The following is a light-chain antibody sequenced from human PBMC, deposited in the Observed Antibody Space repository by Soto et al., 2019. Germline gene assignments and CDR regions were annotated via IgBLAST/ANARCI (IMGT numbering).Light chain of an antibody. CDR1: SSDIGSYDL. CDR3: CSCGSSGTI. Sequence: QSALTQPASVSGSPGQSITISCNGTSSDIGSYDLLYWYQQHPGKAPKLMIYEVTKRPSGVSNRFSGSKSGNTASLTISGLEAEDEADYYCCSCGSSGTIFGGGTKLTVL. V-gene: IGLV2-23*02. CDR2: EVT. J-gene: IGLJ2*01.